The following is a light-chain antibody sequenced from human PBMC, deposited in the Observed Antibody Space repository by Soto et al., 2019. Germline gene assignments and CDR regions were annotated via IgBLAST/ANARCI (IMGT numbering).Light chain of an antibody. CDR3: AAWDDSLNSYV. CDR1: SSNIGSNT. CDR2: SNN. Sequence: QSVLTQPPSASGTPGQRVTISCSGSSSNIGSNTVNWYQQLPGTAPKLLIYSNNQRPSGVPDRFSGSKSGTSASLAISGLQSEDKADYYCAAWDDSLNSYVFGTGTKLTVL. V-gene: IGLV1-44*01. J-gene: IGLJ1*01.